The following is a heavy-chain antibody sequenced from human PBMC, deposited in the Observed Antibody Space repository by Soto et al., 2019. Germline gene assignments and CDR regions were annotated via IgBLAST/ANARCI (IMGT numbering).Heavy chain of an antibody. CDR2: INHSGST. D-gene: IGHD3-3*01. V-gene: IGHV4-34*01. CDR3: ARGGGTIFGVVIIGNFDY. J-gene: IGHJ4*01. CDR1: GVSFSCYY. Sequence: SETLSLTGTFYGVSFSCYYLILIRTPPGKGLEWIGEINHSGSTDYNPSLKSRVTISVDTSKNQFALKLSSVTAADTAVYYCARGGGTIFGVVIIGNFDYWGHVTLATV.